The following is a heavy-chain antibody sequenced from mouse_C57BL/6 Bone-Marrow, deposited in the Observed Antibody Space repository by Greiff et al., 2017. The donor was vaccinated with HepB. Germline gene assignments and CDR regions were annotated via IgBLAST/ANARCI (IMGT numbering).Heavy chain of an antibody. CDR3: TIITTVVAFDY. V-gene: IGHV14-4*01. Sequence: VQLQQSGAELVRPGASVKLSCTASGFNIKDYYMHWVKQRPEQGLEWIGWIDPENGDTEYASKFQGKATITADTSSNTAYRQLSSLTSEDTAVYYCTIITTVVAFDYWGQGTTLTVSS. CDR2: IDPENGDT. D-gene: IGHD1-1*01. CDR1: GFNIKDYY. J-gene: IGHJ2*01.